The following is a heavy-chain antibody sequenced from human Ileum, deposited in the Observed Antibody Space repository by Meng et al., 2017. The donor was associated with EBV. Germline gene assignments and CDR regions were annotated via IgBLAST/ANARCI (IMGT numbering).Heavy chain of an antibody. Sequence: GQCQASGPRLGNPSETLSLTCTVSGASMTNNSWSWIRQSPGKTLERIGFVYSGTTSYNPSLKSRVSLSEDTSKGQFSLRLTSVTAADTAVYYCARGGQWEPLDSWGQGILVTVSS. CDR2: VYSGTT. CDR3: ARGGQWEPLDS. V-gene: IGHV4-59*01. CDR1: GASMTNNS. J-gene: IGHJ4*02. D-gene: IGHD1-26*01.